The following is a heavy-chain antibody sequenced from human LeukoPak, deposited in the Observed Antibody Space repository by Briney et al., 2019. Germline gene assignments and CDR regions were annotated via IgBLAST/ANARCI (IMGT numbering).Heavy chain of an antibody. D-gene: IGHD1-26*01. Sequence: SETLSLTCTVSGGSISSSGYYWGWIRQPPGKGLEWIASIYYSGSTCYNPSLKSRVTISVDTSKNQLSLKLSSLTAADTAVYYCARHEYSGSYYGLSWFDPWGQGTLVTVSS. CDR1: GGSISSSGYY. CDR2: IYYSGST. V-gene: IGHV4-39*01. J-gene: IGHJ5*02. CDR3: ARHEYSGSYYGLSWFDP.